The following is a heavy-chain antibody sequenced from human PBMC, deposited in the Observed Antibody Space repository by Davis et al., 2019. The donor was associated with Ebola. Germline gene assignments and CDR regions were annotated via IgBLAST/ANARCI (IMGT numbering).Heavy chain of an antibody. CDR1: GGSIRNYY. Sequence: PSETLSLTCTVSGGSIRNYYWSWIRQSPGKGLEWIACIYYTGSTNYNPSLKSRLSISVDRSKRQFSLKMSSVTTADTARYYCASTPGIAEAGNAFDVWGQGTMVTVSS. J-gene: IGHJ3*01. CDR2: IYYTGST. V-gene: IGHV4-59*01. CDR3: ASTPGIAEAGNAFDV. D-gene: IGHD6-13*01.